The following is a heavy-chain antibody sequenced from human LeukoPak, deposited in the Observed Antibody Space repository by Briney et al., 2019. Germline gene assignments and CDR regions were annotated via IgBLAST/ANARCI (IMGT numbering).Heavy chain of an antibody. CDR2: VSYDAVST. Sequence: AGGSLRLPCAASGFTFSNYALSWVRQAPGKGLEWVSAVSYDAVSTYYADSVKGRFTISRDNSKNTLYLQMNSLRAEDTAVYYCAKPYQLLFYFYYYMDVWGKGTTVTVSS. J-gene: IGHJ6*03. D-gene: IGHD2-2*01. CDR1: GFTFSNYA. CDR3: AKPYQLLFYFYYYMDV. V-gene: IGHV3-23*01.